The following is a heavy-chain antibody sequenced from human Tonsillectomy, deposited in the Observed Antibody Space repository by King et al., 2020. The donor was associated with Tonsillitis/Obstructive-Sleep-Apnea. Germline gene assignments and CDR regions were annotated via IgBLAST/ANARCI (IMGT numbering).Heavy chain of an antibody. CDR3: ARVGDTVTNYYYYMDV. D-gene: IGHD4-11*01. CDR2: ISWNSGSI. J-gene: IGHJ6*03. CDR1: GFTFDDYA. V-gene: IGHV3-9*01. Sequence: VQLVESGGGLVQPGRSLRLSCAASGFTFDDYAMHWVRQAPGKGLEWVSGISWNSGSIGYADSVKGRFTIARANAKNSLYLQMNSLRAEDTALYYCARVGDTVTNYYYYMDVWGKGTTVTVSS.